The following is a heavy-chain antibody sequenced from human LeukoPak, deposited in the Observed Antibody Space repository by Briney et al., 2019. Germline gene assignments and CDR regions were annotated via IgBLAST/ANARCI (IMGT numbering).Heavy chain of an antibody. Sequence: SETLSLTCAVYGGSFSGYYWVWVRQPPEKGLEWIGNIYDAGNTYNNPSLRSRVTISVDTSKNQFSLKLSSVTAADTAVYYCARFDYGDYKFDYWGQGTLVTVSS. V-gene: IGHV4-34*01. CDR1: GGSFSGYY. CDR3: ARFDYGDYKFDY. J-gene: IGHJ4*02. CDR2: IYDAGNT. D-gene: IGHD4-17*01.